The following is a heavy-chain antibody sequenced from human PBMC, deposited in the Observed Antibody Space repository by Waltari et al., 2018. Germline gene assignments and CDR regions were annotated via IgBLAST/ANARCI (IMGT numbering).Heavy chain of an antibody. Sequence: QVQLVQSGAEVKKPGSSVKVSCKASGGTFSSYAISWVRQAPGQGLKWMGRINPVLGIANDAQKFQGRVRITADKSTSTAYMELSSLRSEDTAVYYCARCIAVAGNGWCDPWGQGTLVTVSS. CDR1: GGTFSSYA. CDR2: INPVLGIA. CDR3: ARCIAVAGNGWCDP. D-gene: IGHD6-19*01. J-gene: IGHJ5*02. V-gene: IGHV1-69*04.